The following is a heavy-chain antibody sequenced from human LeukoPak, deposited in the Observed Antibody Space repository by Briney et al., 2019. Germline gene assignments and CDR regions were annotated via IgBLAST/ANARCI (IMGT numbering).Heavy chain of an antibody. CDR2: ISADNGNT. J-gene: IGHJ6*02. D-gene: IGHD3-16*01. Sequence: GDSVTVSCKASGYTFINYGIIWVRQAPGHGLEWMGRISADNGNTNYAQNLQDRVTMTTDTSTSTAYMELRSLRSDDTALYYCARVIPQGPYYYHGMDVWGQGTTVTVSS. CDR1: GYTFINYG. CDR3: ARVIPQGPYYYHGMDV. V-gene: IGHV1-18*01.